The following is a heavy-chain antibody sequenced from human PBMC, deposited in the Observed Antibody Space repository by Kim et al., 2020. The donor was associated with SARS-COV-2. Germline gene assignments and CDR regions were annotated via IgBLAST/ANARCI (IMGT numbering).Heavy chain of an antibody. D-gene: IGHD3-16*01. CDR2: ITWNSDSI. CDR3: AKGGNRMGGGGAFDI. V-gene: IGHV3-9*01. CDR1: GFIFDDYA. Sequence: GGSLRLSCAASGFIFDDYAMHWVRQAPGKGLEWVSRITWNSDSIDYADSVKGRFTISRDNAKNSLYLQMTSLRPEDTALYYCAKGGNRMGGGGAFDIWGQGTMVTVAS. J-gene: IGHJ3*02.